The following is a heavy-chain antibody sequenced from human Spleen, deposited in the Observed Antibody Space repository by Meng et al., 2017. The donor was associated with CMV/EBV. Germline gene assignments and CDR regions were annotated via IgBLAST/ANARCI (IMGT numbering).Heavy chain of an antibody. CDR2: IDWDDDK. D-gene: IGHD4-11*01. CDR3: ARIFAVTNPHYYYYYGMDV. CDR1: GFSLSTSGMC. J-gene: IGHJ6*02. V-gene: IGHV2-70*20. Sequence: SGPTLVKPTQTLTLTCTFSGFSLSTSGMCVSWVRQPPGKALEWLALIDWDDDKYYSTSLKTRLTISKDTSKNQVVLTMTNMDPVDTATYYCARIFAVTNPHYYYYYGMDVWGQGTTVTVSS.